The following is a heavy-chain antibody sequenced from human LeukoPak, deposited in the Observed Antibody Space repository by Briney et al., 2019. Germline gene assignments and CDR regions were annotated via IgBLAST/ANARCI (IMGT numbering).Heavy chain of an antibody. CDR3: ARNRPDTYYYYMDV. CDR1: GFTFSSYG. J-gene: IGHJ6*03. CDR2: ISGSGGST. V-gene: IGHV3-23*01. Sequence: GGTLRLSCAASGFTFSSYGMSWVRQAPGKGLEWVSAISGSGGSTYYADSVKGRFTISRDNSKNTLYLQMNSLRAEDTAVYYCARNRPDTYYYYMDVWGKGTTVTVSS. D-gene: IGHD5-18*01.